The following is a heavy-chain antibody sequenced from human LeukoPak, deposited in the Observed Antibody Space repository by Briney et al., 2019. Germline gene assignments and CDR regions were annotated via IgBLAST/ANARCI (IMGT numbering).Heavy chain of an antibody. CDR3: ARDWQQQLVGVYWFDP. CDR2: IHPNSGGT. V-gene: IGHV1-2*02. CDR1: GYTFTGYY. D-gene: IGHD6-13*01. Sequence: ASVTVSCKASGYTFTGYYMHWVPQAPGQGLEWRGWIHPNSGGTHYAQKSQGRVTMTRDTSISTAYMELSRLRSDDTAVYYCARDWQQQLVGVYWFDPWGQGTLVTVSS. J-gene: IGHJ5*02.